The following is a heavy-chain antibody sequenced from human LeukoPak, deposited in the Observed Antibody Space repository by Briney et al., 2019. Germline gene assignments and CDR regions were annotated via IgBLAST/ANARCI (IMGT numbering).Heavy chain of an antibody. Sequence: ASVKVSCKASGYTFTSYDINWVRQATGQGLEWMGWMNPNSGNTGYALKFQGRVTITRNTSISTAYMELSSLRSEDTAVYYCARGLPLDSSLDYWGQGTLVTVSS. V-gene: IGHV1-8*03. CDR2: MNPNSGNT. D-gene: IGHD6-19*01. J-gene: IGHJ4*02. CDR1: GYTFTSYD. CDR3: ARGLPLDSSLDY.